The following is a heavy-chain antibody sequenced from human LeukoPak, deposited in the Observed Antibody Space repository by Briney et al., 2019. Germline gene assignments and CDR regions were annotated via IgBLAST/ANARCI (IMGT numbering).Heavy chain of an antibody. J-gene: IGHJ5*02. Sequence: GRSLRLSCAASGFTFSSYGMHWVRQAPGKGLEWVAIISYDGSNKYYADSVKGRFTISRDNSKNTLFLQMNSLRTEDTAVYYCPKDRYSTHNWFEPWGQGTLVTVSS. D-gene: IGHD5-12*01. CDR1: GFTFSSYG. V-gene: IGHV3-30*18. CDR3: PKDRYSTHNWFEP. CDR2: ISYDGSNK.